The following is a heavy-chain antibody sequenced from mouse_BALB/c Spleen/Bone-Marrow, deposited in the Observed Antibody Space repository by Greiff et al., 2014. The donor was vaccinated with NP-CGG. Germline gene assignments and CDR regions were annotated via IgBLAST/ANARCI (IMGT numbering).Heavy chain of an antibody. CDR1: GYTFSSFW. Sequence: VQLQQSGAELMKPGASVKISCKATGYTFSSFWIEWVKQRPGHGLGWIGEILPGSDSTNYNEKFKGKATFTADTSSNTAYMQLSSLTSEDSAVYYCARGDRYDVRFDYWGQGTTLTVSS. CDR2: ILPGSDST. D-gene: IGHD2-14*01. CDR3: ARGDRYDVRFDY. V-gene: IGHV1-9*01. J-gene: IGHJ2*01.